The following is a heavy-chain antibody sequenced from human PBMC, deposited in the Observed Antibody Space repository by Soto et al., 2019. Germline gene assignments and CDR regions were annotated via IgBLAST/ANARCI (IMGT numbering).Heavy chain of an antibody. D-gene: IGHD5-12*01. J-gene: IGHJ4*02. CDR3: ASHTTWDRMATDY. CDR1: GGSISSGDYY. Sequence: SETLSLTCTVSGGSISSGDYYWSWIRQPPEKGLEWIGYIYYSGSTYYNPSLKSRVTISVDTSKNQFSLKLSSVTAADTAVYYCASHTTWDRMATDYWGQGTLVTVSS. V-gene: IGHV4-30-4*02. CDR2: IYYSGST.